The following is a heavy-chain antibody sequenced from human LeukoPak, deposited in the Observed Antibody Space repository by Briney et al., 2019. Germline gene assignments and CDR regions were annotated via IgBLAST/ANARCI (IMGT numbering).Heavy chain of an antibody. CDR1: GYTFNGYS. V-gene: IGHV1-2*02. CDR3: AREDSTGYSSLDY. D-gene: IGHD3-22*01. Sequence: ASVKVSCKASGYTFNGYSIHWVRQAPGQGLEWMGWINLKSGGTNYAQKFQARVTMTRETSISTAYMELSRLRSDDTAVYYCAREDSTGYSSLDYWGQGTLVTVSS. J-gene: IGHJ4*02. CDR2: INLKSGGT.